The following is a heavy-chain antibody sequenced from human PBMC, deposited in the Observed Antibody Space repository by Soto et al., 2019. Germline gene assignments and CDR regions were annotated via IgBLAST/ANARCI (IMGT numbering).Heavy chain of an antibody. J-gene: IGHJ4*02. V-gene: IGHV1-24*01. Sequence: ASVKVSCKVSGYTLTELSMHWVRQAPGKGLEWMGGSDPEDGETIYAQKFQGRVTMTEDTSTDTAYMELSSLRSEDTAVYYCATGYSSSWYYFDYWGQGTLVTVSS. D-gene: IGHD6-13*01. CDR2: SDPEDGET. CDR3: ATGYSSSWYYFDY. CDR1: GYTLTELS.